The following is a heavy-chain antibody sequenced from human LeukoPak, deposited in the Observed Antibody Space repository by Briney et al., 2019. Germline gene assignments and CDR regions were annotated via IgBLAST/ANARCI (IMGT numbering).Heavy chain of an antibody. V-gene: IGHV3-53*01. CDR3: AGDPHYYDSSGYYRH. CDR2: IYSGGST. CDR1: GFTVSSNY. J-gene: IGHJ1*01. D-gene: IGHD3-22*01. Sequence: GGSLRLSCAASGFTVSSNYMSWVRQAPGKGLEWVSVIYSGGSTYYADSVKGRFTISRDKSKNTLYLQMSSLRAEDTAVYYCAGDPHYYDSSGYYRHWGQGTLVTVSS.